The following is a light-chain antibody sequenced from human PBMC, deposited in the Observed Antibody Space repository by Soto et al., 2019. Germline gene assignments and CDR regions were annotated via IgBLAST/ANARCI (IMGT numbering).Light chain of an antibody. CDR1: QSISSY. Sequence: DIQMTQSPSSLSASVGDRVTITCRASQSISSYLNWYHQKPGKAPKLLIYSASSLKSGVPSRFSGSGSGTDFTLTISSLQPEDFATYYFQQSYTTPWTFGQGTQVEIK. J-gene: IGKJ1*01. CDR2: SAS. V-gene: IGKV1-39*01. CDR3: QQSYTTPWT.